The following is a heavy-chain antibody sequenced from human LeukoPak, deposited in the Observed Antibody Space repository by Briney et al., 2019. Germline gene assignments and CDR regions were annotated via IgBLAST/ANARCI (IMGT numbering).Heavy chain of an antibody. J-gene: IGHJ3*02. CDR1: GYTFTNYY. V-gene: IGHV1-46*03. D-gene: IGHD3-22*01. CDR2: INPSGCST. Sequence: GASVKVSCKASGYTFTNYYMHWVRQAPGQGLEWMGIINPSGCSTSYAQKFQGRVTMTRDTSTTTVYMELSSLRSEDTAVYSCARDRTGYYYDSSGYYFDAFDIWGQGTMVTDSS. CDR3: ARDRTGYYYDSSGYYFDAFDI.